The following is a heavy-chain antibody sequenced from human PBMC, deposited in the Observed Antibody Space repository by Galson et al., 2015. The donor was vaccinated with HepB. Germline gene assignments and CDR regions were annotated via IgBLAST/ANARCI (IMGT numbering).Heavy chain of an antibody. J-gene: IGHJ6*03. CDR1: GYTFTSYA. D-gene: IGHD5-12*01. Sequence: SVKVSCKASGYTFTSYAMHWVRQAPGQRLEWMGWINAGNGNTKYSQKFQGRVTITRDTSASTAYMELSSLRSEDTAVYYCARGRRLRFISYYYMDVWGKGTTVTVSS. CDR3: ARGRRLRFISYYYMDV. CDR2: INAGNGNT. V-gene: IGHV1-3*01.